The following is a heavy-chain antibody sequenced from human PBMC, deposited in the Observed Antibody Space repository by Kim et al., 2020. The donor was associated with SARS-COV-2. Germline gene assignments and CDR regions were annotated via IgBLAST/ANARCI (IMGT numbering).Heavy chain of an antibody. Sequence: GGSLRLSCAASGFTFSSYSMNWVRQAPGKGLEWVSSISSSSSYIYYADSVKGRFTISRDNAKNSLYLQMNSLRAEDTAVYYCARPEGYCSGGSCYDYYYYYGMDVWGQGTTVTVSS. CDR3: ARPEGYCSGGSCYDYYYYYGMDV. D-gene: IGHD2-15*01. CDR1: GFTFSSYS. J-gene: IGHJ6*02. CDR2: ISSSSSYI. V-gene: IGHV3-21*01.